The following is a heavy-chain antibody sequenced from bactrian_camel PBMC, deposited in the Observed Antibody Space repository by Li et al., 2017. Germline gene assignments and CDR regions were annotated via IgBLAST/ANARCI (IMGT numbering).Heavy chain of an antibody. CDR3: TTGHSSFWYFFY. J-gene: IGHJ4*01. Sequence: QLVESGGGLVQPGGSLRLSCAASGFTFNNYDMSWVRQAPGKGLEWVSAINTNGGTTYYADSAKGRFTISRDNAKNTVYLEMNSLKSEDTALYYCTTGHSSFWYFFYWGQGTQVTVS. D-gene: IGHD6*01. CDR1: GFTFNNYD. CDR2: INTNGGTT. V-gene: IGHV3S40*01.